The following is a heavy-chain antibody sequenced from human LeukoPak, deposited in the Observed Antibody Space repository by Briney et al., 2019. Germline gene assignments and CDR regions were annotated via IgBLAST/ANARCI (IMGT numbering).Heavy chain of an antibody. D-gene: IGHD6-6*01. Sequence: PSETLSLTCAVSGGSISSYYWSWIRQPAGKGLEWIGRIYTSGSTNYNPSLKSRVTMSADTSKNQFSLKLSSVTAADTAVYYCARERRGYSSSSGNWFDPWGQGTLVTVSS. V-gene: IGHV4-4*07. CDR1: GGSISSYY. J-gene: IGHJ5*02. CDR2: IYTSGST. CDR3: ARERRGYSSSSGNWFDP.